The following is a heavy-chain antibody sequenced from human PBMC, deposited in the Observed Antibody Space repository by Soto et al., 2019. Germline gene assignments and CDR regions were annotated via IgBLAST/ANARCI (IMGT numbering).Heavy chain of an antibody. CDR2: IIPILGIA. CDR1: GGTFSSYT. J-gene: IGHJ4*02. D-gene: IGHD2-2*02. CDR3: AMEKCSSTSCYRDY. Sequence: QVQLVQSGAEVKKPGSSVKVSCKASGGTFSSYTISWVRQAPGQGLEWMGRIIPILGIANYAQKFQGRVTITAHKSTSTAYMELSSLRSEDTAVYYCAMEKCSSTSCYRDYWGQGTLVTVSS. V-gene: IGHV1-69*02.